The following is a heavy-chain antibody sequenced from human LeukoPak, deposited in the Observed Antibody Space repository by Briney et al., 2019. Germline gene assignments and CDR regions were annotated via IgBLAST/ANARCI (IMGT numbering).Heavy chain of an antibody. CDR2: INPNSGGT. D-gene: IGHD3-9*01. Sequence: ASVKVSCKASGYTFTSYDINWVRQAPGQGLEWMGWINPNSGGTNYAQKFQGWVTMTRDTSISTAYMELSRLRSDDTAVYYCARGILTGYSQDYWGQGTLVTVSS. V-gene: IGHV1-2*04. J-gene: IGHJ4*02. CDR3: ARGILTGYSQDY. CDR1: GYTFTSYD.